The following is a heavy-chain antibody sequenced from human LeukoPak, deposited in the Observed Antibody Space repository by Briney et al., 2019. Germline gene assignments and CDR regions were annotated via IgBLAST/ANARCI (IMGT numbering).Heavy chain of an antibody. CDR2: ISGSGGTT. CDR3: AKGPFTVTNHYFDY. CDR1: GITFSSYA. Sequence: PGGSLRLSCAASGITFSSYAMSWVRQALGKGLEWVSAISGSGGTTYYADSVKGRFTISRDNSKNTLYLQMNSLRAEDTAVYYCAKGPFTVTNHYFDYWGQGTLVTVSS. J-gene: IGHJ4*02. D-gene: IGHD4-17*01. V-gene: IGHV3-23*01.